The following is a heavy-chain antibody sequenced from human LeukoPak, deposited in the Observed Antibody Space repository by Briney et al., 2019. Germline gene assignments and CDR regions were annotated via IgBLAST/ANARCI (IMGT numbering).Heavy chain of an antibody. CDR3: ARSYYYDSSGYYNGFDY. CDR1: GFTFSSYE. CDR2: ISSSGSTI. V-gene: IGHV3-48*03. Sequence: GGSLRLSCAASGFTFSSYEMNWVRQAPGKGLEWVSYISSSGSTIYYADSVKGRFTISRDNAKNSLYLQMNSLRAEDTAVYYCARSYYYDSSGYYNGFDYWGQGTLVTVSS. D-gene: IGHD3-22*01. J-gene: IGHJ4*02.